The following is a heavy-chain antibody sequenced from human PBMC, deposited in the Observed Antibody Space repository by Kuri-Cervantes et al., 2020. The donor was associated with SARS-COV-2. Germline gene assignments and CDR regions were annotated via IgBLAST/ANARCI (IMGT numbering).Heavy chain of an antibody. Sequence: SGPTLVKPTQTLTLTCTFSGFSLSTSGAGVGWIRQPPGKALEWLAPIYWDDDKCYSPSLKSRLTITKDTSKNQVVLTMTNMDPVDTATYYCALADDSSGYYRRWGQGTLVTVSS. D-gene: IGHD3-22*01. J-gene: IGHJ4*02. CDR1: GFSLSTSGAG. CDR3: ALADDSSGYYRR. CDR2: IYWDDDK. V-gene: IGHV2-5*02.